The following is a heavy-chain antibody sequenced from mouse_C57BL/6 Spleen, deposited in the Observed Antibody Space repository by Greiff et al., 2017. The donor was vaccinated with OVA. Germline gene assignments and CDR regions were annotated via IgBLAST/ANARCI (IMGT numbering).Heavy chain of an antibody. Sequence: VQLQQPGAELVMPGASVKLSCKASGYTFTSYWMHWVKQRPGQGLEWIGEIDPSDSYTNYNQKFKGKSTLTVDKSSSTAYMQLSSLTSEDSAVYYCARKDLGLWYFDVWGTGTTVTVSS. J-gene: IGHJ1*03. CDR3: ARKDLGLWYFDV. CDR1: GYTFTSYW. V-gene: IGHV1-69*01. D-gene: IGHD4-1*01. CDR2: IDPSDSYT.